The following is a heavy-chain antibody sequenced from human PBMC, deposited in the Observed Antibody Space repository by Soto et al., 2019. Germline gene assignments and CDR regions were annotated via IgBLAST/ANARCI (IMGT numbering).Heavy chain of an antibody. CDR1: GFNFSNYW. CDR2: MNSAGNSI. Sequence: GGSLRLSCAASGFNFSNYWMHWVRQAPGKGLVWVSRMNSAGNSINYADSVKGRFTISRDNAKNTLYLQMHSLRVEDTAVYFCARGTTTRGNYYYGMDVWGQGTAVTVSS. V-gene: IGHV3-74*01. D-gene: IGHD4-4*01. J-gene: IGHJ6*02. CDR3: ARGTTTRGNYYYGMDV.